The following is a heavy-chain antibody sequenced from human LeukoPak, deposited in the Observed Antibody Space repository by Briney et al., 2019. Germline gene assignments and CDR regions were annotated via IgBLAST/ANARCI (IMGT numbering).Heavy chain of an antibody. CDR3: AGSGSYFLY. Sequence: GGSLRLSCAASGFTFDDYAMHWVRQAPGKGLEWVSGISWNSGNIGYADSVKGLFTISRDNAKNSLYLQMNSLRAEDTAVYYCAGSGSYFLYWGQGTLVTVSS. CDR1: GFTFDDYA. D-gene: IGHD1-26*01. CDR2: ISWNSGNI. J-gene: IGHJ4*02. V-gene: IGHV3-9*01.